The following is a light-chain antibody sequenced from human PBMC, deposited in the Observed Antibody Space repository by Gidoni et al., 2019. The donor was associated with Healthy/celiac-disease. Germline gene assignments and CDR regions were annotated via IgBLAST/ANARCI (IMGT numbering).Light chain of an antibody. J-gene: IGKJ2*01. CDR3: QQSYSTPYT. Sequence: EIQMTQSPSSLSASVGDGVTITCRASQSISSYLNWYQQKPGKAPKLLIYAASSLQSGVPSRFSGSGSGTDFTLTISSLQPEDFATYYCQQSYSTPYTFGQGTKLEIK. V-gene: IGKV1-39*01. CDR1: QSISSY. CDR2: AAS.